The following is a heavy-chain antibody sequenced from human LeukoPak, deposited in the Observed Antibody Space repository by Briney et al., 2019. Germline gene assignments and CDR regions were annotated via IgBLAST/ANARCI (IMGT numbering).Heavy chain of an antibody. D-gene: IGHD3-16*01. Sequence: PGGSLRLSCAASGFTFSRYSMHWGRQDPGQGLLWVSHVNSDGSGTDYADSVKGRFTISRDNAKNTLYLQMNSLRVEDTAVYYCVCLGLGGLSLDWGQGTLVTVSS. CDR1: GFTFSRYS. CDR2: VNSDGSGT. CDR3: VCLGLGGLSLD. V-gene: IGHV3-74*01. J-gene: IGHJ4*02.